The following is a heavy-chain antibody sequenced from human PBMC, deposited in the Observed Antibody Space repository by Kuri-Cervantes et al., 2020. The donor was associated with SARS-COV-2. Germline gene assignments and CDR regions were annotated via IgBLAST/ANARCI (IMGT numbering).Heavy chain of an antibody. Sequence: GGSLRLSCAASGFSFNSYAMHWVRYTPGKGLEWVAVISNNETIKYYADSVKGRFTISRDNSKNTLYLQMNSLRAEDTAVYYCAKDQHGIVVVVAAVDYWGQGTLVTVSS. J-gene: IGHJ4*02. D-gene: IGHD2-15*01. V-gene: IGHV3-30-3*01. CDR3: AKDQHGIVVVVAAVDY. CDR1: GFSFNSYA. CDR2: ISNNETIK.